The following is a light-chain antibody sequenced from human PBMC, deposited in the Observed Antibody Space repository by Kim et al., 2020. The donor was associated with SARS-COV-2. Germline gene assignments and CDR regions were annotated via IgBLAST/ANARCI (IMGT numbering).Light chain of an antibody. J-gene: IGLJ1*01. CDR3: SSYTRSTTYV. Sequence: GQSITISCTGTSSDLGGFIFVSWYQQHPGKAPKLIISDVGHRPSGFSNRFSGSKSGNTASLTISGLQAEDEADYYCSSYTRSTTYVFGTGTKVTVL. CDR2: DVG. CDR1: SSDLGGFIF. V-gene: IGLV2-14*03.